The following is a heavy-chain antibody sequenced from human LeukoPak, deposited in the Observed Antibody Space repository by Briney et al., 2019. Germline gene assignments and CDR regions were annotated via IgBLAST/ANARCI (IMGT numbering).Heavy chain of an antibody. CDR2: ISYDGTNI. V-gene: IGHV3-30-3*02. CDR3: VKFWYSSGWSKDFDY. CDR1: GFTFSSFA. J-gene: IGHJ4*02. D-gene: IGHD6-19*01. Sequence: PGRSLRLSCAASGFTFSSFAMQWVRQAPGEGLEWVAFISYDGTNIYYADSVKGRFTVSRDNSKNTLYLQMSSLRAEDTAVHYCVKFWYSSGWSKDFDYWGQGTLVTVSS.